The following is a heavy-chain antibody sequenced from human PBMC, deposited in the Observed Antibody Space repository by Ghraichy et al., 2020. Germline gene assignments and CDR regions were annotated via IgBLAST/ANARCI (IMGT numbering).Heavy chain of an antibody. CDR1: GGSINNYY. Sequence: SETLSLTCSVSGGSINNYYWSWIRQPPGKGLDWIGFIYHRGSTVYNPSLKSRVTISVDTSKNHFSLRLRSVTAADTAVYYCARADYGAYEWFLDLWGRGTLVTVSS. J-gene: IGHJ2*01. CDR3: ARADYGAYEWFLDL. CDR2: IYHRGST. V-gene: IGHV4-59*01. D-gene: IGHD4-17*01.